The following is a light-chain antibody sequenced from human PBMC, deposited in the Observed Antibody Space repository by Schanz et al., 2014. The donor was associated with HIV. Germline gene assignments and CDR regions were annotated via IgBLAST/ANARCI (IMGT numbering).Light chain of an antibody. CDR3: AAWDDSLNGFWV. J-gene: IGLJ3*02. Sequence: QSVLTQPPSVSGAPGQRITISCTGSSSNIGAGYYVHWYQQFPGTAPKLLIYENNHRPSGVPDRFSGSKSGTSASLAISGLQSEDEADYYCAAWDDSLNGFWVFGGGTKLTVL. V-gene: IGLV1-40*01. CDR2: ENN. CDR1: SSNIGAGYY.